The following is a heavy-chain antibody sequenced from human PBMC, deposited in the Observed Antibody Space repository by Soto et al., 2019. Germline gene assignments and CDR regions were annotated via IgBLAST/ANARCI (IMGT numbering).Heavy chain of an antibody. CDR2: MYYGVNT. Sequence: TSETLSLTCIVSGGSISSSSYSWAWIRQPPGKGLEWIGTMYYGVNTYYNPSLESRVTMSVDTSKRQFSLNLSSLTAADTAVYYCARVYSVNYLGYFDYWGQGALVTVSS. CDR3: ARVYSVNYLGYFDY. D-gene: IGHD6-13*01. V-gene: IGHV4-39*07. CDR1: GGSISSSSYS. J-gene: IGHJ4*02.